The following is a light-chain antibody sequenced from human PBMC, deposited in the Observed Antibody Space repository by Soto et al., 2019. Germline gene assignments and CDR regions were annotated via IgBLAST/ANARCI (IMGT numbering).Light chain of an antibody. V-gene: IGKV3-15*01. CDR3: QQYNNWGT. CDR2: GAP. Sequence: EIVMTQSPATLSVSPGERATLSCRASQSVSSNLAWYQQKPGQAPRLLIYGAPTRATGIPARFSGSGSGTEFTLTISSLQSEDFAVYYCQQYNNWGTFGQGTKVEIK. CDR1: QSVSSN. J-gene: IGKJ1*01.